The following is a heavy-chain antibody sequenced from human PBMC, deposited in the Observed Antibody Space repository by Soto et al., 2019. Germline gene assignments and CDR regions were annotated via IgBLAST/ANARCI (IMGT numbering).Heavy chain of an antibody. V-gene: IGHV1-8*01. J-gene: IGHJ6*03. Sequence: ASVKVSCKASGYTFTSYDINWVRQATGQGLEWMGWMNPNSGNTGYAQKFQGRVTMTRNTSISTAYMELSSLRSEDTAVYYCARGRGDYCDYLRYPYYSMDVWGKGTTVTVSS. CDR1: GYTFTSYD. CDR3: ARGRGDYCDYLRYPYYSMDV. D-gene: IGHD4-17*01. CDR2: MNPNSGNT.